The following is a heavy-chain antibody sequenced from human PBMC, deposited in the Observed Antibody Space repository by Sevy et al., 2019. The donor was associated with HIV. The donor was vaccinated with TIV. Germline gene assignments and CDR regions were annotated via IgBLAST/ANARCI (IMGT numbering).Heavy chain of an antibody. CDR2: IRSKAYGGTT. D-gene: IGHD3-16*02. Sequence: GGSLRLSCTASGFTFGDYAMSWFRQAPGKGLEWVGFIRSKAYGGTTEYAASVKGRFTISRDDSKSIAYLQMNSLKTEDTAVYYCTRALLSDDVGGSYRWNFDYWGQGTLVTVSS. CDR3: TRALLSDDVGGSYRWNFDY. J-gene: IGHJ4*02. CDR1: GFTFGDYA. V-gene: IGHV3-49*03.